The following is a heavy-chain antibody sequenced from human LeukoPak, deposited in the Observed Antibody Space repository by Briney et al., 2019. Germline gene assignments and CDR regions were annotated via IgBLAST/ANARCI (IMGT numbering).Heavy chain of an antibody. CDR3: ARAQNTAMVNGNSYYYYGMDV. Sequence: ASVKVSCKASGYTFTSYGISWVRQAPGQGLEWMGWISAYNGNTNYAQKLQGRVTMTTDTSTSTAYMELRSLRSDDTAVYYCARAQNTAMVNGNSYYYYGMDVWGQGTTVTVSS. J-gene: IGHJ6*02. V-gene: IGHV1-18*01. D-gene: IGHD5-18*01. CDR1: GYTFTSYG. CDR2: ISAYNGNT.